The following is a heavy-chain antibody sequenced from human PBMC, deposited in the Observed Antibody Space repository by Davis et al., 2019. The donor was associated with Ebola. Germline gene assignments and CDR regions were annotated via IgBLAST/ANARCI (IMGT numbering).Heavy chain of an antibody. CDR1: GGSISSYY. CDR3: ARDGNWNGAEYFDY. J-gene: IGHJ4*02. Sequence: SETLSLTCTVSGGSISSYYWSWIRQPPGKGLEWIGYIYYSGSTTYNPSLRSRVTISVDTSKNQFSLKLSSVTAADTAVYYCARDGNWNGAEYFDYWGQGTLVTVSS. D-gene: IGHD1-1*01. V-gene: IGHV4-59*12. CDR2: IYYSGST.